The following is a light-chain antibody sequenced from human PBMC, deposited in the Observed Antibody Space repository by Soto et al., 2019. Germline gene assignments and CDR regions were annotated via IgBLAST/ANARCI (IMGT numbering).Light chain of an antibody. V-gene: IGLV2-8*01. J-gene: IGLJ1*01. CDR2: EVT. Sequence: QSVLTQPPSASGSPGQSVAISCTGTSSDVGGYNSVSWYQQHPGKAPKLMIYEVTKRPSGVPDRFSGSKSGNTASLTVSGLQAEDEADYYCCSYAGNNIYVFGTGTKVTVL. CDR1: SSDVGGYNS. CDR3: CSYAGNNIYV.